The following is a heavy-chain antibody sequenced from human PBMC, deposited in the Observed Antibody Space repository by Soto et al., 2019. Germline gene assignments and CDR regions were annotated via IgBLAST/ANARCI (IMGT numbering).Heavy chain of an antibody. CDR2: INPKSRGT. CDR1: GYTFTDYF. Sequence: QVQLVQSGAEVKKPGASVKVSCKASGYTFTDYFIHWVRQAPGQGFEWMGWINPKSRGTNYAQKFQGRVTRTSDTSNSTAYMEMRGLRSDDTAVYSCARVTLKAGNWFDPWGQGTLVTVSS. J-gene: IGHJ5*02. V-gene: IGHV1-2*02. CDR3: ARVTLKAGNWFDP.